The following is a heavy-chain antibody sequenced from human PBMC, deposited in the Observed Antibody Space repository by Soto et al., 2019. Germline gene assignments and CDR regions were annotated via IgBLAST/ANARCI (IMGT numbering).Heavy chain of an antibody. CDR2: ISAYNGNT. J-gene: IGHJ4*02. CDR3: ARTPSLWFGELSKPNYFDY. CDR1: GYTFTSYG. V-gene: IGHV1-18*04. D-gene: IGHD3-10*01. Sequence: QFQLVQSGAEVKKPGASVKVSCKASGYTFTSYGISWVRQAPGQGLEWMGWISAYNGNTNYAQKLQGRVTMTTDTSTSTAYMELRSLRSDDTAVYYCARTPSLWFGELSKPNYFDYWGQGTLVTVSS.